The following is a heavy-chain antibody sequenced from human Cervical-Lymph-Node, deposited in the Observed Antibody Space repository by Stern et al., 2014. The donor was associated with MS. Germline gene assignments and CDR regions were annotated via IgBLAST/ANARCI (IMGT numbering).Heavy chain of an antibody. D-gene: IGHD2-21*01. CDR1: GFTFSSYG. CDR3: AKGAIVMVAPGTRVYDYHGMDV. CDR2: ILYDGSKK. J-gene: IGHJ6*02. V-gene: IGHV3-30*18. Sequence: QVQLVESGGGVVQPGRSLRLSCAASGFTFSSYGMSWVRQAPGKGLEWVGVILYDGSKKYHADSVKGRFTISRDNSKNTLYLQMNSLRAEDTAVYHCAKGAIVMVAPGTRVYDYHGMDVWGQGTTVTVSS.